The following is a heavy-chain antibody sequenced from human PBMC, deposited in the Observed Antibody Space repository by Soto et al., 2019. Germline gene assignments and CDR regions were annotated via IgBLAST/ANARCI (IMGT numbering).Heavy chain of an antibody. J-gene: IGHJ5*02. V-gene: IGHV3-23*01. CDR2: ISGSGGST. Sequence: GGSLRLSCAASGFTFSSYAMSWVRQAPGKGLEWVSAISGSGGSTYYADSVKGRFTISRDNSKNTLYLQMNSLRAEDTAVYYCAKDQNGAYYYDSSGSGNWFDPWGQGTLVTVSS. D-gene: IGHD3-22*01. CDR3: AKDQNGAYYYDSSGSGNWFDP. CDR1: GFTFSSYA.